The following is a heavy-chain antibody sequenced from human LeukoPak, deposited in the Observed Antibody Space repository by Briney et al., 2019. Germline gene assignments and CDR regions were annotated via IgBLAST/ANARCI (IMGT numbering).Heavy chain of an antibody. CDR3: ASGEGSCYDSTVSDY. CDR2: ISYDGSNK. J-gene: IGHJ4*02. V-gene: IGHV3-30*01. CDR1: GFTFSSYA. Sequence: GGSLRLSCAASGFTFSSYAMHWVRQAPGKGLEWVAVISYDGSNKYYADSVKVRLTISRDNSKNTLYLQMNRLRAGATAVYYCASGEGSCYDSTVSDYWSQGTLVTVSP. D-gene: IGHD3-22*01.